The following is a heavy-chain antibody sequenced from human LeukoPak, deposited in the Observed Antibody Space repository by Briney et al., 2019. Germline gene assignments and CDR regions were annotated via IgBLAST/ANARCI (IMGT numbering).Heavy chain of an antibody. CDR3: ARGWGPSGSYNNDY. CDR1: GFTFSSYS. V-gene: IGHV3-48*02. Sequence: PGGSLRLSCAASGFTFSSYSMNGVRQAPGKGLEWVSYISSSSSTIYYADSVKGRFTISRDNAKNSLYLQMNSLRDEDTAVYYCARGWGPSGSYNNDYWGQGTLVTVSS. J-gene: IGHJ4*02. D-gene: IGHD3-22*01. CDR2: ISSSSSTI.